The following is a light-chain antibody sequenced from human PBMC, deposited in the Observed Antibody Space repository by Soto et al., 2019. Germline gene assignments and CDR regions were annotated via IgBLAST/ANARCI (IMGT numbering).Light chain of an antibody. Sequence: EIVLTQSPGILSLSPGARATLSCRASKTVAYTSLAWYQQRPGQAPRLLIYGTSTRATGTPDRFIGSGSGTAFTLTISRLEPEDCAVYYCQQYVTTPRTFGQGTKVE. CDR1: KTVAYTS. V-gene: IGKV3-20*01. CDR3: QQYVTTPRT. CDR2: GTS. J-gene: IGKJ1*01.